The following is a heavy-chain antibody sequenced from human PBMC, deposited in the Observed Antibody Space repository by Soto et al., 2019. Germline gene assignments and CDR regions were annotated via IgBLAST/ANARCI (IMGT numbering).Heavy chain of an antibody. CDR3: ARGRYYYDSSGYYYDWFDP. D-gene: IGHD3-22*01. CDR2: IYYSGST. CDR1: GGSISSYY. V-gene: IGHV4-59*01. Sequence: SETLSLTCTVSGGSISSYYWSWIRQPPGKGLEWIGYIYYSGSTNYNPSLKSRVTISVDTSKDQFSLKLSSVTAADTAVYYCARGRYYYDSSGYYYDWFDPWGQGTLVTVSS. J-gene: IGHJ5*02.